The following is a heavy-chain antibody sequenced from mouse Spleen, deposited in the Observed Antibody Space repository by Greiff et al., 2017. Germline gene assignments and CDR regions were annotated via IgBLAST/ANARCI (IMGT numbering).Heavy chain of an antibody. D-gene: IGHD2-2*01. CDR1: GYTFTDYY. J-gene: IGHJ3*01. V-gene: IGHV1-19*01. CDR3: AIYGYDEAY. CDR2: INPYNGGT. Sequence: EVKLMESGPVLVKPGASVKMSCKASGYTFTDYYVNWVKESHGKSLEWIGLINPYNGGTNYNQQFKGKATLTVDTSSTTAYMDLNSLTSEDSAVYYCAIYGYDEAYWGQGTLVTVSA.